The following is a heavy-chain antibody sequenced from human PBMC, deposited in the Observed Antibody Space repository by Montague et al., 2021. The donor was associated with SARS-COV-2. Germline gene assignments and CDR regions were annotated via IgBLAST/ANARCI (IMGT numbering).Heavy chain of an antibody. Sequence: CAISGDSVADEDAARSWERHSPSIGLRQLGGTYYRSAWYTDYAVSVKGRIAINPDTSKNQFSLQLNSVTPEDTAVYYCAREGVGDLLFSFDSWGQGTLVTVSS. CDR2: TYYRSAWYT. J-gene: IGHJ4*02. V-gene: IGHV6-1*01. CDR1: GDSVADEDAA. CDR3: AREGVGDLLFSFDS. D-gene: IGHD3-10*01.